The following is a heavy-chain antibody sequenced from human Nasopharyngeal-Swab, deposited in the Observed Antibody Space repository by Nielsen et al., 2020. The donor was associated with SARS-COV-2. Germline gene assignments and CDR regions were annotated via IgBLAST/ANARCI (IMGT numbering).Heavy chain of an antibody. J-gene: IGHJ4*02. D-gene: IGHD3-22*01. CDR2: INPSGGST. V-gene: IGHV1-46*01. Sequence: ASVKVPCKASGYTFTSYYMHWVRQAPGQGLEWMGIINPSGGSTTYAQKFQGRVIMTRDTSTSTVYMELSSLRSEDTAVYYCARDSSTYYYDSSGYFDYWGQGTLVTVSS. CDR3: ARDSSTYYYDSSGYFDY. CDR1: GYTFTSYY.